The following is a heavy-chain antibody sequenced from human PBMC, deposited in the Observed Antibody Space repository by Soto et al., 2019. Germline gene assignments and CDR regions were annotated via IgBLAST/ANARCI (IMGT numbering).Heavy chain of an antibody. CDR1: GYTFTSYG. CDR2: IRAYSGNT. D-gene: IGHD6-13*01. J-gene: IGHJ5*02. Sequence: APVEVSCKASGYTFTSYGISWGRQAPGQRLEWMGWIRAYSGNTDYAQKLQGRVTMTTNTSTSTAYMELRSLRSDDTAVYYCARGKRGIAAAGNNWFAPWGRGTLVTVSS. V-gene: IGHV1-18*01. CDR3: ARGKRGIAAAGNNWFAP.